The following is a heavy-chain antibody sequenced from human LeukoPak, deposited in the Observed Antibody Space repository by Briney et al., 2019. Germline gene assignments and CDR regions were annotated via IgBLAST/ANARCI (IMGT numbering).Heavy chain of an antibody. Sequence: SVKVSCKASGYTFTSYGISWVRQAPGQGLEWMGGIIPIFGTANYAQKFQGRVTITADESTSTAYMELSSLRSEDTAVYYCAREGQSHHDYGDYDWGQGTLVTVSS. CDR1: GYTFTSYG. D-gene: IGHD4-17*01. CDR2: IIPIFGTA. CDR3: AREGQSHHDYGDYD. J-gene: IGHJ4*02. V-gene: IGHV1-69*13.